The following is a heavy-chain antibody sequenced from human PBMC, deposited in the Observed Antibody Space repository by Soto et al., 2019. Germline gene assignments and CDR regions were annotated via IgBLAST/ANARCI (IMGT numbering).Heavy chain of an antibody. J-gene: IGHJ4*02. CDR1: GFIFKRYW. CDR3: TRGPRPISTGTGAY. CDR2: IYNDGTYS. Sequence: PGGSLRLSCAASGFIFKRYWMHRVGQSPGKGLVWISRIYNDGTYSDYADSVRGRFTISRDNVNDTLYLQMNNLRAEDSGLYYCTRGPRPISTGTGAYWGPGTQATVSS. D-gene: IGHD3-10*01. V-gene: IGHV3-74*01.